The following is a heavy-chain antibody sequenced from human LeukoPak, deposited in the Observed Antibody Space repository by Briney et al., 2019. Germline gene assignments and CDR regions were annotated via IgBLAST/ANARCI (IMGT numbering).Heavy chain of an antibody. CDR2: ISYDGSNK. CDR3: AKEVAVTPGY. D-gene: IGHD4-17*01. Sequence: GGSLRLSCAASGFTFSSYGMHWVRQAPGKGLEWVAVISYDGSNKYYADSVKGRFTISRDNSKNTLYLQMNSLRAEDTAVYYCAKEVAVTPGYWGQGTLVTVSS. V-gene: IGHV3-30*18. CDR1: GFTFSSYG. J-gene: IGHJ4*02.